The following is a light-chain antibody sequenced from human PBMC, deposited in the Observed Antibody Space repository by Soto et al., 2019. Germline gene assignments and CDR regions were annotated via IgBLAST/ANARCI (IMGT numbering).Light chain of an antibody. J-gene: IGLJ1*01. CDR2: DDN. V-gene: IGLV1-51*01. Sequence: QSVLTQPPSVSAAPGQKVTISCSGSSSNIGGNSVSWYQQLPGTAPKLLIYDDNKRPSGIPDRFSGSKSGTSDTLGITGFQTGDEADYYCGSWDSSLSDYVFGNGTKVTVL. CDR3: GSWDSSLSDYV. CDR1: SSNIGGNS.